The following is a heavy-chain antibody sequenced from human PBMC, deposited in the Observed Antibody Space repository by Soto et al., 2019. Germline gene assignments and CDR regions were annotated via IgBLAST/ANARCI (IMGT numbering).Heavy chain of an antibody. CDR3: ASPGRSTAYYYSGMDV. Sequence: PXESMRISGKGSGYSCTSYEVSRVRQMPGKGLEWMGRIDPSDSYTNYSPSFQGHVIISADKSISTAYLQWSSLKASDTAMYYCASPGRSTAYYYSGMDVSGHGTTVTLSS. CDR2: IDPSDSYT. J-gene: IGHJ6*02. CDR1: GYSCTSYE. V-gene: IGHV5-10-1*01. D-gene: IGHD3-10*01.